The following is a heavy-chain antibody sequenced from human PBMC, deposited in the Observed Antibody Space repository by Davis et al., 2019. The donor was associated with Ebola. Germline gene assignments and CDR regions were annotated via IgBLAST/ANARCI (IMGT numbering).Heavy chain of an antibody. CDR3: ARWSSWWRGWWFDP. J-gene: IGHJ5*02. D-gene: IGHD2-15*01. V-gene: IGHV4-39*01. Sequence: SETLSLTCTVSGGSISSSSYYWGWIRQPPGKGLEWIGSIYYSGSTYYNPSLKSRVTISVDTSKNQFSLKLSSVTAADTAVYYCARWSSWWRGWWFDPWGQGTLATVSS. CDR1: GGSISSSSYY. CDR2: IYYSGST.